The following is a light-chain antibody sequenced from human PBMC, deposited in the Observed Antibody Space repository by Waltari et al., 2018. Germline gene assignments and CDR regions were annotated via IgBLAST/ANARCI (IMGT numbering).Light chain of an antibody. J-gene: IGKJ2*03. Sequence: EIVMTQSPATLSLSPGERAPLSCRASQSVSSNLAWYQQKPGQAPRLIIYGASSRATGIPDRFSGSGSGTDFTLTFSSLEPEDVGIYYCLQRSDWPYSFGQGTKVEIK. CDR1: QSVSSN. CDR2: GAS. CDR3: LQRSDWPYS. V-gene: IGKV3D-15*01.